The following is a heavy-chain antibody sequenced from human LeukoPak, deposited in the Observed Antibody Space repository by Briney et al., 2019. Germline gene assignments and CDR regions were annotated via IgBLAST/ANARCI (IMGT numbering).Heavy chain of an antibody. J-gene: IGHJ6*03. CDR1: GFTFSRYW. Sequence: GGSLRLSCAASGFTFSRYWMSWVRQAPGKGLEWVANIKQDGSQKSYVDSVKGRFTISRDNAKNSLYLQMNSLRAEDTAVYYCARDRKYGSEKKYYYYMDVWGKGTTVTVSS. CDR3: ARDRKYGSEKKYYYYMDV. D-gene: IGHD3-10*01. CDR2: IKQDGSQK. V-gene: IGHV3-7*01.